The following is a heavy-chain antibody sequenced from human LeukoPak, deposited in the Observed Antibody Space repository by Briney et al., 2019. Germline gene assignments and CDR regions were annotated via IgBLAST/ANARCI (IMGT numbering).Heavy chain of an antibody. V-gene: IGHV5-51*01. CDR3: ARRGVTASRTRFDP. D-gene: IGHD2-21*02. CDR1: GYSFTSYW. J-gene: IGHJ5*02. Sequence: GESLKISCKGSGYSFTSYWIGWVRQMPGKGLEWLGIINPGDFDTRYSPSFQGQATISADKSISTAYLKWSSLKASDTAMYYCARRGVTASRTRFDPWGQGTLVTVSS. CDR2: INPGDFDT.